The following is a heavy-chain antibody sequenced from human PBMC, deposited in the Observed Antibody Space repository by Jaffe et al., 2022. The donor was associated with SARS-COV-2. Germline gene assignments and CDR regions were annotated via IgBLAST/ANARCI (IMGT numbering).Heavy chain of an antibody. CDR1: GFTFDDYA. D-gene: IGHD6-13*01. J-gene: IGHJ4*02. CDR2: ISWNSGSI. CDR3: AKDIATAALYYFDS. V-gene: IGHV3-9*01. Sequence: EVQLVESGGGLVQPGRSLRLSCAASGFTFDDYAMHWVRQAPGKGLEWVSGISWNSGSIGYADSVKGRFTISRDNAKNSLYLQMNSLRAEDTALYYCAKDIATAALYYFDSWGQGTLVTVSS.